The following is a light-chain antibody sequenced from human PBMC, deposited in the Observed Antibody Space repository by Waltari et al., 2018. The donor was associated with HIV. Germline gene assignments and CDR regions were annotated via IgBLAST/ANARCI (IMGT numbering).Light chain of an antibody. CDR2: LGS. Sequence: DIVMTQSPLSLPVTPGEPASISCRSSQSLLHRDGYNSLDWYLQKPGQSPQLLIYLGSNRATGVPDRFSGSGSGTDFTLKISRVEAEDVGVYYCMQALQTPWTFGQGTKVDIK. J-gene: IGKJ1*01. CDR1: QSLLHRDGYNS. CDR3: MQALQTPWT. V-gene: IGKV2-28*01.